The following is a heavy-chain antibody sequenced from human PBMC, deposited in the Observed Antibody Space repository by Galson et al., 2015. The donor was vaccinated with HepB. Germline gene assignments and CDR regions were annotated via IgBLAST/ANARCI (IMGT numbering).Heavy chain of an antibody. D-gene: IGHD4-17*01. V-gene: IGHV3-11*06. Sequence: SLRLSCAASGFSFSDYYMSWIRQAPGKGLEWVSYISSSSSYTNYADSGKGRFTISRVNAKNSLYLQMNGLRAEDTAVYYCARVAASDYGDHTHFDYWGQGTLVTVSS. CDR3: ARVAASDYGDHTHFDY. CDR2: ISSSSSYT. J-gene: IGHJ4*02. CDR1: GFSFSDYY.